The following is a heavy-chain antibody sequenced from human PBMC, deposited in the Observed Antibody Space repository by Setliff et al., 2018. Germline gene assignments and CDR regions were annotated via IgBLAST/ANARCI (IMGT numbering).Heavy chain of an antibody. CDR2: VDQSGGT. D-gene: IGHD1-1*01. CDR1: GGSLRDAF. CDR3: TRGQVLETPTTGSHYMNV. J-gene: IGHJ6*03. V-gene: IGHV4-34*01. Sequence: SETLSLTCGVSGGSLRDAFWTWIRQSPGKGLEYIGNVDQSGGTNYNPSLKSRVTNSMSTSRKQFSLQLTSVTAADTAIYYCTRGQVLETPTTGSHYMNVWGQGTTVTVSS.